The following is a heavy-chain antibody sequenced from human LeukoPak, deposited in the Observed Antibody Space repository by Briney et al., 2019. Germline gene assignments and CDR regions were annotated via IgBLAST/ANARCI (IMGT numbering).Heavy chain of an antibody. Sequence: GGSLRLSCAASGFTFSSYGMHWVRQAPGKGLEWVAVIWYDGSNKYYADSVKGRLTISRDNSKNTLYLQMNSLRAEDTAVYYCARGYAGYYPYYFDYWGQGTLVTVSS. V-gene: IGHV3-33*01. D-gene: IGHD3-22*01. CDR3: ARGYAGYYPYYFDY. CDR1: GFTFSSYG. J-gene: IGHJ4*02. CDR2: IWYDGSNK.